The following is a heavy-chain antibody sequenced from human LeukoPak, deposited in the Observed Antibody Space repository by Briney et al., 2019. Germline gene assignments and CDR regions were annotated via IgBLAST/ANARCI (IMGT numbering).Heavy chain of an antibody. V-gene: IGHV3-53*01. CDR2: IHGDGST. Sequence: PGGSLRLSCAASGFTVSSKYMSWVCQAPGKGLEWVSVIHGDGSTYYADSVKGRFTISRDNSKNTLYLQMNSLRAEDTAVYYCARGKSSDCTCIDYWGQGTLVTVSP. J-gene: IGHJ4*02. D-gene: IGHD2-21*02. CDR3: ARGKSSDCTCIDY. CDR1: GFTVSSKY.